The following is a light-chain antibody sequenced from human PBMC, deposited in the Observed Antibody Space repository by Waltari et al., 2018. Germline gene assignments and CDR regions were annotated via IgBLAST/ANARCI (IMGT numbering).Light chain of an antibody. V-gene: IGKV3-20*01. J-gene: IGKJ1*01. CDR1: QRVGRY. CDR3: QKYVNLPAT. CDR2: DAS. Sequence: EIVLTQSPGTLSLSPGERAPLSCRASQRVGRYLAWYQQKPGQAPRLLIYDASTRATGIPDRFIGSGSGTDFSLTISRLESEDFAVYYCQKYVNLPATFGQGTKVEIK.